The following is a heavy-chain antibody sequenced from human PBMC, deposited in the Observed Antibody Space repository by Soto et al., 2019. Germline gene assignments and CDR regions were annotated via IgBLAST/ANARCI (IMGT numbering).Heavy chain of an antibody. Sequence: PSETLSLTCAVYGGSFSGYYWSWIRQPPGKGLEWIGEINHSGSTNYNPSLKSRVTISVDTSKNQFSLKLSSVTAADTAVYYCARAYSSGYYXRLDPWGQGTLVT. D-gene: IGHD3-22*01. CDR3: ARAYSSGYYXRLDP. J-gene: IGHJ5*02. CDR2: INHSGST. CDR1: GGSFSGYY. V-gene: IGHV4-34*01.